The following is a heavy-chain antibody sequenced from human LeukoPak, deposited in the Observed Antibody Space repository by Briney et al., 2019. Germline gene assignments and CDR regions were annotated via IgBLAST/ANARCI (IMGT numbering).Heavy chain of an antibody. CDR3: ARVTNRLTDYFWD. V-gene: IGHV1-2*02. D-gene: IGHD3-9*01. CDR2: LNPNSGGT. CDR1: GYTFTGYY. J-gene: IGHJ4*02. Sequence: ASVKVSCKASGYTFTGYYMYWVRPAPGQGLEWMGWLNPNSGGTNYAQKFQGRVTMTGDTSITTAYMELSRLRSDDTAVYYCARVTNRLTDYFWDWGQGTLVTVSS.